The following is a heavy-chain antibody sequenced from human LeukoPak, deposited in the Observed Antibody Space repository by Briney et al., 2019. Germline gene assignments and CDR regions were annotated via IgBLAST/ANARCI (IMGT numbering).Heavy chain of an antibody. Sequence: PGGSLRLSCAVSGFTFSSYGMHWVRQAPGKGLEWVAVISYGGSKKYYADSVKGRFTISRDNSKNTLYLQMNSLRAEDTAVYYCAKDREGGYDRYAFDVWGQGTMVTVSS. CDR2: ISYGGSKK. D-gene: IGHD3-22*01. CDR3: AKDREGGYDRYAFDV. CDR1: GFTFSSYG. V-gene: IGHV3-30*18. J-gene: IGHJ3*01.